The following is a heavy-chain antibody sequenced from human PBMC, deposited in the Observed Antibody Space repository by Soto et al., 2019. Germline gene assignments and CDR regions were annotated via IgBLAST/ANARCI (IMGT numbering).Heavy chain of an antibody. D-gene: IGHD5-18*01. Sequence: EVQLVESGGGLVQPGGSVRLSCAASKFTITSYWMHWVRQAPGKGLVWVSRINSDGSSISYADAVKGRFTISRDNAKNTLYHQKNSLGVEDTAVYYCAREVMHGYVLRGRDVWGQGTTVTVFS. V-gene: IGHV3-74*01. CDR1: KFTITSYW. CDR3: AREVMHGYVLRGRDV. J-gene: IGHJ6*02. CDR2: INSDGSSI.